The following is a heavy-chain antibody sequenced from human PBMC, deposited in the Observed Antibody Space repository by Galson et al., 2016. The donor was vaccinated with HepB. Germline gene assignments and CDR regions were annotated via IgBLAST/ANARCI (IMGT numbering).Heavy chain of an antibody. J-gene: IGHJ6*02. CDR2: IYPGDSDT. D-gene: IGHD2-15*01. CDR1: GYSFSTYW. CDR3: ARRKGGRKYDCMEV. Sequence: QSGAEVTKPGESLKISCTGSGYSFSTYWIAWVRQMPGKGPEWMGSIYPGDSDTRYSPSFQGQVTISADKSTTAYLQWSSLRASDTGMYYCARRKGGRKYDCMEVWGQGTTVTVS. V-gene: IGHV5-51*03.